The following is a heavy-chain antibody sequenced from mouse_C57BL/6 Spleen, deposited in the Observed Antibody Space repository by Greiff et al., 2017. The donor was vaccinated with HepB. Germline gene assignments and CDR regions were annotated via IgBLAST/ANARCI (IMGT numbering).Heavy chain of an antibody. V-gene: IGHV6-3*01. J-gene: IGHJ3*01. Sequence: EVQRVESGGGLVQPGGSMKLSCVASGFTFSNYWMNWVRQSPEKGLEWVAQIRLKSDNYATHYAESVKGRFTISRDDSKSSVYLQMNNLRAEDTGIYYCTSNSAWFAYWGQGTLVTVSA. D-gene: IGHD2-5*01. CDR1: GFTFSNYW. CDR2: IRLKSDNYAT. CDR3: TSNSAWFAY.